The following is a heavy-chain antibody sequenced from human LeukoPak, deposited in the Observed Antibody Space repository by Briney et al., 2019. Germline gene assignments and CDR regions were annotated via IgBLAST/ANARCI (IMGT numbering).Heavy chain of an antibody. D-gene: IGHD1-14*01. V-gene: IGHV4-34*01. CDR1: GGSFSGYY. J-gene: IGHJ3*02. CDR3: ARGQRFGSSDITESFDI. Sequence: SETLSLTCAVYGGSFSGYYWSWIRQPPGKGLEWIGEINHSGSTNYNPSLKSRVTISVDTSKNQFSLKLSSVTAADTAVYYCARGQRFGSSDITESFDIWGQGTMVTVSS. CDR2: INHSGST.